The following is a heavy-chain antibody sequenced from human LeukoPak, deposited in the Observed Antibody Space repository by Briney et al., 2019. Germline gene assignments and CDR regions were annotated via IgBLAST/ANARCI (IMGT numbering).Heavy chain of an antibody. Sequence: PGGSLRLSCVTSGFNFSDSRMTWVRQPPGKGLQWVANVNRDGTEKHFLDSVEGRFTISRDNAKKSLYLQMSSLRPQDTAVYFCVRGDWYFESWGQGTLVTVSS. CDR2: VNRDGTEK. V-gene: IGHV3-7*04. J-gene: IGHJ4*02. D-gene: IGHD2-21*01. CDR1: GFNFSDSR. CDR3: VRGDWYFES.